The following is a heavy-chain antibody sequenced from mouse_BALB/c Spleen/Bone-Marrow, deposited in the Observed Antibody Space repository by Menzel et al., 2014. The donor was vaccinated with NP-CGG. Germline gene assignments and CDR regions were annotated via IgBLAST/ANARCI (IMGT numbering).Heavy chain of an antibody. Sequence: VQLQQSGPELVKPGASVKMSCKASGYTFTDYVITWVKQRTGQGLEWIGEIYPGSGSTYYNEKFKGKATLTADKSSNTAYMQLGSLTSEDSAVYFCARLDGNYRYAMDYWGQGTSVNVSS. D-gene: IGHD2-1*01. CDR2: IYPGSGST. J-gene: IGHJ4*01. V-gene: IGHV1-77*01. CDR1: GYTFTDYV. CDR3: ARLDGNYRYAMDY.